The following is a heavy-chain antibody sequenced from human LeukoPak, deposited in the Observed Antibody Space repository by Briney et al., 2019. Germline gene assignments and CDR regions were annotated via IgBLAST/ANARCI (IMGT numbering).Heavy chain of an antibody. D-gene: IGHD6-19*01. CDR2: MNPNSGNT. CDR3: ARAAKYSSGWWKYYYYYMDV. Sequence: ASVKVSCKASGYTFTSYDINWVRQATGQGLEWMGWMNPNSGNTGYAQKFQGRVTMTRNTSISTAYVELSSLRSEDTAVYYCARAAKYSSGWWKYYYYYMDVWGKGTTVTVSS. V-gene: IGHV1-8*01. J-gene: IGHJ6*03. CDR1: GYTFTSYD.